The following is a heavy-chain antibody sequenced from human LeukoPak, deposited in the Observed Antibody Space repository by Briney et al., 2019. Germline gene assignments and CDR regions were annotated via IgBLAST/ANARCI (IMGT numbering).Heavy chain of an antibody. CDR1: GFTFSDSP. Sequence: GSLRLSCAASGFTFSDSPIHWVRQASGKGLEWVGRVRDKANTYATGYAESVKGRFTISRDDSKNTAYLQMNSLKTEDTAVYYCTRQRVGTGTCDFWGQGTLVTVSS. CDR3: TRQRVGTGTCDF. J-gene: IGHJ4*02. D-gene: IGHD3-16*01. V-gene: IGHV3-73*01. CDR2: VRDKANTYAT.